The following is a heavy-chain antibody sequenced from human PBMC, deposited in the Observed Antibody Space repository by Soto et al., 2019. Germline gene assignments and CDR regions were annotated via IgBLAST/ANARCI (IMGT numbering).Heavy chain of an antibody. J-gene: IGHJ4*02. V-gene: IGHV3-23*01. D-gene: IGHD2-15*01. CDR3: AKVLIVVVVAATDY. CDR2: ISGSGGST. CDR1: GFTFSSYA. Sequence: GGSLRLSCAASGFTFSSYAMSWVRQAPGKGLEWVSAISGSGGSTYYADSVKGRFTISRDNSKNTLYLQMNSLRAEDTAVYYCAKVLIVVVVAATDYWGQGTLVTVFS.